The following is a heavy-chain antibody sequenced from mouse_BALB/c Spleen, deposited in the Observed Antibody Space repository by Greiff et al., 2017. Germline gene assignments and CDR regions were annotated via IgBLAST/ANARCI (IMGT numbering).Heavy chain of an antibody. CDR1: GFTFSDYY. J-gene: IGHJ3*01. Sequence: EVKLVESGGGLVKPGGSLKLSCAASGFTFSDYYMYWVRQTPEKRLEWVATISDGGSYTYYPDSVKGRFTISRDNAKNNLYLQMSSLKSEDTAMYYCARDADGAYWGQGTLVTVSA. V-gene: IGHV5-4*02. CDR2: ISDGGSYT. CDR3: ARDADGAY.